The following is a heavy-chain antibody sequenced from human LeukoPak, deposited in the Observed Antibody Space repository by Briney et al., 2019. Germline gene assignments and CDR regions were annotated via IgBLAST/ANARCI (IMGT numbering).Heavy chain of an antibody. V-gene: IGHV4-34*01. CDR1: GGSFSGYY. CDR2: IHPSGST. CDR3: ASGVDSAKVGY. D-gene: IGHD3-3*01. Sequence: SETLSLTCAVYGGSFSGYYCNWIRQTPGKGLEWIGEIHPSGSTTYNPSRQSRVSISVDTSKNQFSLQLSSVTAADTAMYYCASGVDSAKVGYWGQGTPVTVSS. J-gene: IGHJ4*02.